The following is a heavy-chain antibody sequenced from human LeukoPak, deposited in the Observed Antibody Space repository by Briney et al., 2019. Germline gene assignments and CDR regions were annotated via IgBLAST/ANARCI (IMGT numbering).Heavy chain of an antibody. CDR3: ASGQAAAPAY. Sequence: SETLSLTCTVSGGSISTYYWSWIRQPPGKGLEWIGYFYYSGSTNYNPSLKSRVTISVDTSKNQFSLKLSSVTAADTAVYYCASGQAAAPAYWGQGTLVTVSS. J-gene: IGHJ4*02. D-gene: IGHD6-13*01. CDR1: GGSISTYY. CDR2: FYYSGST. V-gene: IGHV4-59*01.